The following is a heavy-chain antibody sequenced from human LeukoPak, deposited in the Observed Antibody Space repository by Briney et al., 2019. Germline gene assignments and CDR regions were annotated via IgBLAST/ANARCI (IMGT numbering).Heavy chain of an antibody. CDR2: IWHDGSND. J-gene: IGHJ4*02. V-gene: IGHV3-33*01. D-gene: IGHD1-26*01. CDR1: GFTFSSYG. CDR3: ARALGTRGSFDFDY. Sequence: GGSLRLSCEASGFTFSSYGFHWVRQAPGKGLDWVAVIWHDGSNDFYSDSVKGRFTISRDNSKNTVYLQMNSLRAEDTAVYYCARALGTRGSFDFDYWGQGTLVTVSS.